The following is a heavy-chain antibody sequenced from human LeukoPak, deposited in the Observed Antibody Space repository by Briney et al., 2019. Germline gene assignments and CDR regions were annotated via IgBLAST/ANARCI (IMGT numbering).Heavy chain of an antibody. CDR1: GFTFSSYW. Sequence: PGGSLRLSCAASGFTFSSYWMSWVRQAPGKGLEWVANIKQDGSEKYYVDSVKGRFTISRDNAKNSLYLQMNSLRAEDTAVYYCARDLTPYDFWSGIYYYYYGMDVWGQGTTVTVS. J-gene: IGHJ6*02. V-gene: IGHV3-7*01. D-gene: IGHD3-3*01. CDR2: IKQDGSEK. CDR3: ARDLTPYDFWSGIYYYYYGMDV.